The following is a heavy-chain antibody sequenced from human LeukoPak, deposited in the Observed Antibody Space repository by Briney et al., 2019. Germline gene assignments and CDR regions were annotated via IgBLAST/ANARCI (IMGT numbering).Heavy chain of an antibody. D-gene: IGHD3-10*01. CDR1: GGSIRSYY. CDR3: ARVPYGSGSYYPYYMDV. CDR2: IYYSGST. Sequence: SETLSLTXTVSGGSIRSYYWSWIRQPPGKGLEWIGYIYYSGSTNYNPSLKSRVTISVDTSKNQFSLKLSSVTAADTAVYYCARVPYGSGSYYPYYMDVWGKGTTVTVSS. V-gene: IGHV4-59*01. J-gene: IGHJ6*03.